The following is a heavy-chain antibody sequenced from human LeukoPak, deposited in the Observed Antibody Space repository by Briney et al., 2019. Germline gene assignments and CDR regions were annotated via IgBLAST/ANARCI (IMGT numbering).Heavy chain of an antibody. CDR3: ARVAGSDAFDI. J-gene: IGHJ3*02. CDR2: ISSSSSYI. V-gene: IGHV3-21*01. CDR1: GFAFSSYS. Sequence: PGGSLRLSCAASGFAFSSYSMNGVRQAPGKGLEWVSSISSSSSYIYYADSVKGRFTTSRDNAKTSLYLQMNRLRAEDTAVYYCARVAGSDAFDIWGQGTMVTVSS. D-gene: IGHD3-10*01.